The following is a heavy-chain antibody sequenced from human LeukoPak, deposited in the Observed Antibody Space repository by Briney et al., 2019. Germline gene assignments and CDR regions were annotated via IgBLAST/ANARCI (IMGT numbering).Heavy chain of an antibody. V-gene: IGHV3-23*01. CDR3: ANDVVVMVAATCRLHY. CDR2: ISGSSGST. CDR1: GFAFSRFA. D-gene: IGHD2-15*01. Sequence: GGSLSLSCAVSGFAFSRFAMSCVRRAPGQGLEGWTVISGSSGSTYYTASVKARFTISRDNHKKTLYLQVTSLRVQGTAVYYCANDVVVMVAATCRLHYWGGGTLVTVSS. J-gene: IGHJ4*02.